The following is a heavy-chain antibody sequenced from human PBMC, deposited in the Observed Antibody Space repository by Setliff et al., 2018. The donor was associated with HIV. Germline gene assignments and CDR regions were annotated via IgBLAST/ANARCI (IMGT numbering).Heavy chain of an antibody. Sequence: KPGGSLRLSCAASGFTFRRFSMHWVRQAPGKALEWVSLIQGDGTYIYYADSMKGRFTISRDNAKNSLYLQMNSLRADDTAVYFCARPTNIDTLYYGSQTFYMYYYGLDVWGQGTTVTVSS. J-gene: IGHJ6*02. V-gene: IGHV3-21*01. CDR3: ARPTNIDTLYYGSQTFYMYYYGLDV. D-gene: IGHD1-26*01. CDR1: GFTFRRFS. CDR2: IQGDGTYI.